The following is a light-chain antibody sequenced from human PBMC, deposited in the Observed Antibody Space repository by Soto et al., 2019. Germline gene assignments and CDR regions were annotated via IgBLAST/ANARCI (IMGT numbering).Light chain of an antibody. CDR2: GAS. CDR1: QSVSSSY. J-gene: IGKJ1*01. V-gene: IGKV3-20*01. CDR3: QQFCSSSWT. Sequence: ESGLTQSPGTLSLSPGETAILACTARQSVSSSYLAWYQPKPGQAPRLLIYGASSRDTGIPDRFSGSGSGTHFTRNVSRLEPAALAVYYCQQFCSSSWTFGQGTKLEIQ.